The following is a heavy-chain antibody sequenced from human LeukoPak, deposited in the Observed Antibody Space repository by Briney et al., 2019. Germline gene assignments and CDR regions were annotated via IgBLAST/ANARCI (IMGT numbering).Heavy chain of an antibody. CDR1: GFTFSSYW. CDR3: ARGFDCSSASCSCMDL. J-gene: IGHJ6*02. D-gene: IGHD2-2*01. CDR2: IKGDGSEK. V-gene: IGHV3-7*03. Sequence: GGSLRLSCAASGFTFSSYWMTWVRQAPGKGLEWVANIKGDGSEKYYVDSAQGRFTISRDNAKNSLLLYMNSLRVEDTAVYYCARGFDCSSASCSCMDLWGQGTTVTVSS.